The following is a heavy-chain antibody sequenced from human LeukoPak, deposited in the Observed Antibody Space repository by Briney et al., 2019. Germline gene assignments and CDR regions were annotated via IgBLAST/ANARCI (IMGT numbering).Heavy chain of an antibody. J-gene: IGHJ4*02. CDR1: GGTFNSYA. D-gene: IGHD1-1*01. Sequence: ASVKVSCKASGGTFNSYAISWVRQAPGQGLEWMGGIIPIFGTANYAQKFQGRVTITTDESTSTAYMELSSLRSEDTAVYYCARGDWSQRSYFDYWGQGTLVTVSS. CDR3: ARGDWSQRSYFDY. V-gene: IGHV1-69*05. CDR2: IIPIFGTA.